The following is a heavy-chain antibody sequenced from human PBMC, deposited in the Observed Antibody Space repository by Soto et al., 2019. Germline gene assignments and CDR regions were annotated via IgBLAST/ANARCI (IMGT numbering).Heavy chain of an antibody. CDR3: VRLIGNSWLDS. D-gene: IGHD2-8*01. CDR1: GGSFSGYY. J-gene: IGHJ5*01. Sequence: KPSETLSLTCAVSGGSFSGYYWSWIRQPPGKGLEWIGEINHSGSTNYNPSLKSRVTISVDTSKNQFSLKLSSVTAADTAVYYCVRLIGNSWLDSWGQGTPVTVSS. V-gene: IGHV4-34*01. CDR2: INHSGST.